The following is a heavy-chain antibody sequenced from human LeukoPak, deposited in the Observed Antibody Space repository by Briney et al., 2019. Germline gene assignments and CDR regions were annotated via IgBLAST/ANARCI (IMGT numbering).Heavy chain of an antibody. CDR2: INWDGGSA. D-gene: IGHD4-17*01. CDR3: ARWAVTTTDY. V-gene: IGHV3-20*04. Sequence: PGGSLRLSCVVSGFTFDDYGMSWVRQAPGKGLEWVSGINWDGGSATYGDSVRGRFTISRDNAKNYLYLQMNSLRAEDTALYYCARWAVTTTDYWGQGTLVTVSS. CDR1: GFTFDDYG. J-gene: IGHJ4*02.